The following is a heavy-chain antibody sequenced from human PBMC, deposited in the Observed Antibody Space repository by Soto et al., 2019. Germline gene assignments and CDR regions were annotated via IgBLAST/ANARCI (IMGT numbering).Heavy chain of an antibody. CDR2: IIPIFGTA. CDR3: AGFPQSELLRYPSCFCY. CDR1: GGTFSSYA. J-gene: IGHJ4*02. Sequence: SVKVSCKASGGTFSSYAISWVRQAPGQGLEWMGGIIPIFGTANYAQKFQGRVTITADESTSTAYMELSSLRSEDTAVYYCAGFPQSELLRYPSCFCYWGQGTLVRVSS. V-gene: IGHV1-69*13. D-gene: IGHD1-26*01.